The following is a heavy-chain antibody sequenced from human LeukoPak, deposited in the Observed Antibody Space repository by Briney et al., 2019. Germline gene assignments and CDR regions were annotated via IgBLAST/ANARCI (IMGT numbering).Heavy chain of an antibody. CDR2: IYYDGSNI. CDR3: ADSNHWYPTDY. D-gene: IGHD4-11*01. CDR1: EFTFTTYG. Sequence: PGGSLRLSCAASEFTFTTYGMHWVRQAPGKGLEWVAFIYYDGSNIYYADYVKGRFTISRDNSKNTLYLQMNSLRAEDTAVYYCADSNHWYPTDYWGQGTLVTVSS. V-gene: IGHV3-30*02. J-gene: IGHJ4*02.